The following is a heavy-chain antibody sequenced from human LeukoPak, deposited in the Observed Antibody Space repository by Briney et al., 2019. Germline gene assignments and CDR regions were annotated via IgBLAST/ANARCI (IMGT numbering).Heavy chain of an antibody. D-gene: IGHD1-26*01. V-gene: IGHV3-30-3*01. CDR2: ISYDGSNK. Sequence: PGRSLRLSCAASGFTFSSYAMHWVRQAPGKGLEWVAVISYDGSNKYYADSVKGRFTISRDNSKNTLYLQMNSLRAEDTAVYYCAKDEGLYEIASRGSYLDYWGQGTLVTVSS. CDR1: GFTFSSYA. J-gene: IGHJ4*02. CDR3: AKDEGLYEIASRGSYLDY.